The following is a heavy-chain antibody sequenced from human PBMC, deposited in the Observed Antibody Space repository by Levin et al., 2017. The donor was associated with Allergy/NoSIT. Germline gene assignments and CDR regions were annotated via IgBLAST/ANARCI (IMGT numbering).Heavy chain of an antibody. CDR1: GFTFSSYA. J-gene: IGHJ6*02. V-gene: IGHV3-23*01. CDR2: ISGSGGST. D-gene: IGHD6-13*01. CDR3: AKDRAAAAGFYYYYGMDV. Sequence: GESLKISCAASGFTFSSYAMSWVRQAPGKGLEWVSAISGSGGSTYYADSVKGRFTISRDNSKNTLYLQMNSLRAEDTAVYYCAKDRAAAAGFYYYYGMDVWGQGTTVTVSS.